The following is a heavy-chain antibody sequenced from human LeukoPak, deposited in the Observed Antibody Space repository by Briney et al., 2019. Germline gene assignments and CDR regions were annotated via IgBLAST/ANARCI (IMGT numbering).Heavy chain of an antibody. CDR2: ISGSGGST. V-gene: IGHV3-23*01. Sequence: GGSLRLSCAASGFTFSSYAMSWVRQAPGKGLEWVSAISGSGGSTYYADSVKGRFTISRDNSKNTLYLQMNSLRAEDTAVYYCAKDKSLRAYGYGLSSNWFDPWGQGTLVTVSS. J-gene: IGHJ5*02. CDR3: AKDKSLRAYGYGLSSNWFDP. CDR1: GFTFSSYA. D-gene: IGHD5-18*01.